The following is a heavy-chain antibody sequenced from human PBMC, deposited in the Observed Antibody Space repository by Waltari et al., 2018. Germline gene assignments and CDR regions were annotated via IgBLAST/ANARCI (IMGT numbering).Heavy chain of an antibody. CDR2: IYYSGST. V-gene: IGHV4-39*01. D-gene: IGHD6-19*01. Sequence: QLQLQESGPGLVKASETLSLTCPVSGGSISSSSNYWGWIRQPPGKGLEWIGSIYYSGSTYYNPSIKSRVTISVDTSKTQFSLKLSSVTAADTAVYYCARQDLSSGWYSLDYWGQGTLVTVSS. CDR3: ARQDLSSGWYSLDY. CDR1: GGSISSSSNY. J-gene: IGHJ4*02.